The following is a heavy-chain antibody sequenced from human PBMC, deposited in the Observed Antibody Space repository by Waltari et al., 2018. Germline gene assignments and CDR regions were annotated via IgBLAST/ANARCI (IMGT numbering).Heavy chain of an antibody. Sequence: QVQLVQSGAEVKKPGASVKVSCKASGYTFTSYAMHWMRQAPGQRLEWMGWINAGNGNTKYSQKFQGRVTITRDTSASTAYMELSSLRSEDTAVYYCARVQLVLYYCSGGSCPFDYWGQGTLVTVSS. CDR1: GYTFTSYA. CDR2: INAGNGNT. V-gene: IGHV1-3*01. CDR3: ARVQLVLYYCSGGSCPFDY. D-gene: IGHD2-15*01. J-gene: IGHJ4*02.